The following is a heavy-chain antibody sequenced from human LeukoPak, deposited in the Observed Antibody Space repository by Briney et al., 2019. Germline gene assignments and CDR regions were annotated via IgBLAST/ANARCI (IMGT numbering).Heavy chain of an antibody. J-gene: IGHJ2*01. CDR2: IYHSGST. V-gene: IGHV4-4*02. CDR1: GGSISSSNW. CDR3: ARVSNYYDSSGQADNWYFDL. D-gene: IGHD3-22*01. Sequence: SETLSLTCAVSGGSISSSNWWSWVRQPPGKGLEWIGEIYHSGSTNYNPSLKSRVTISVDKSKNQFSLKLSSVTAADTAVYYCARVSNYYDSSGQADNWYFDLWGRGTLVTVSS.